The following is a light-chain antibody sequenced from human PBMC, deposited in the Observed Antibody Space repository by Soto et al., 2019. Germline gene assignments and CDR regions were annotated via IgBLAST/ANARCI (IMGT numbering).Light chain of an antibody. CDR3: QQHFNGPIT. Sequence: EIGLTQSPATLSLSPGERATLSCRASQSVSSYLAWYQQKPGQAPRLLIYDASSRAPGIPARFSGSGSGTDFTLTISSLEPEDFAVYYCQQHFNGPITFGQGTRLEIK. J-gene: IGKJ5*01. CDR2: DAS. V-gene: IGKV3-11*01. CDR1: QSVSSY.